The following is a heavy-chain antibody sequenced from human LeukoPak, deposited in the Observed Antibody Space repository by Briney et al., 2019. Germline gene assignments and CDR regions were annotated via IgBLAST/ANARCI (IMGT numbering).Heavy chain of an antibody. J-gene: IGHJ4*02. D-gene: IGHD5-12*01. CDR1: GFTFSDYY. CDR2: ISSSGSTI. Sequence: GGSLRLSCAASGFTFSDYYMSWIRQAPGKGLEWVSYISSSGSTIYYADSVKGRFTISRDNAKNSLYPQMNSLRAEDTAVYYCAKDGAWLRFDDWGQGTLVTVSS. V-gene: IGHV3-11*01. CDR3: AKDGAWLRFDD.